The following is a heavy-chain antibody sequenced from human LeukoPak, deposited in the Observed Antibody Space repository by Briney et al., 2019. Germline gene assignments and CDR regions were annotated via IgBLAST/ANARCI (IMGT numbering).Heavy chain of an antibody. D-gene: IGHD3-22*01. CDR3: ARWYYYDSSGLDI. J-gene: IGHJ3*02. CDR2: INWNGGST. Sequence: SGGSLRLSCAASGFTFDDYGMRWVRQAPGKGLEWVSGINWNGGSTGYADSVKGRFTISRDNAKNSLYLQMNSLRAEDTALYYCARWYYYDSSGLDIWGQGTMVTVSS. CDR1: GFTFDDYG. V-gene: IGHV3-20*04.